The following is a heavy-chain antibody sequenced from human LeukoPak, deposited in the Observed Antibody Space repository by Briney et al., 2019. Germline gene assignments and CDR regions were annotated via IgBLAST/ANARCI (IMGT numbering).Heavy chain of an antibody. V-gene: IGHV4-4*02. CDR2: IYHSGST. Sequence: SETLSLTCAVSGGSISSSNWWSWVRQPPGKGLEWIGEIYHSGSTNYNPSLKSRVTISVDKSKNQFSLKLSSVTAADTAVYYCARDAPLYSSSSPDYYYYMDVWGKGTTVTVSS. D-gene: IGHD6-6*01. J-gene: IGHJ6*03. CDR3: ARDAPLYSSSSPDYYYYMDV. CDR1: GGSISSSNW.